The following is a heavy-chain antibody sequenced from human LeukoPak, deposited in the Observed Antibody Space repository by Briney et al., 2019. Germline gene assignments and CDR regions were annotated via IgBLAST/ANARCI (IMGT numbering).Heavy chain of an antibody. D-gene: IGHD2-15*01. V-gene: IGHV1-69*13. CDR2: IIPIFGTA. J-gene: IGHJ6*02. Sequence: GASVKVSCTASGGAFSSYAISWVRQAPGQGLEWMGGIIPIFGTANYAQKFQGRVTITADESTSTAYMELSSLRSEDTAVYYCARTGENPPAATLYGMDVWGQGTTVTVSS. CDR3: ARTGENPPAATLYGMDV. CDR1: GGAFSSYA.